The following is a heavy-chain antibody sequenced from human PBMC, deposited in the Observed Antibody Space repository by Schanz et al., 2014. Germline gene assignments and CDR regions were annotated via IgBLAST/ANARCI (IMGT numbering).Heavy chain of an antibody. J-gene: IGHJ4*02. CDR2: VSRSTPDI. V-gene: IGHV3-11*06. Sequence: PGGSLRLSCAASGFSFSDHAMDWVRQAAGKGLEWISYVSRSTPDIYYADSVKGRFTMSRDNAKNSVFLQMNSLRAEDTAVYRCVSSGSYSSYASWGQGTLVTVSS. D-gene: IGHD3-10*01. CDR3: VSSGSYSSYAS. CDR1: GFSFSDHA.